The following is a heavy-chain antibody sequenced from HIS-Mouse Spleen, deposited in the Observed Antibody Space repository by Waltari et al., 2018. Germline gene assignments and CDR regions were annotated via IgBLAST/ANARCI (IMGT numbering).Heavy chain of an antibody. CDR1: GGPNSSSSYN. J-gene: IGHJ2*01. V-gene: IGHV4-39*07. CDR3: AREIPYSSSWYDWYFDL. Sequence: QLQLQESGPRLVKPSETLSLTCTVPGGPNSSSSYNWGWIRQPPGTGLEWIGSIYYSGSTYYNPSLKSRVTISVDTSKNQFSLKLSSVTAADTAVYYCAREIPYSSSWYDWYFDLWGRGTLVTVSS. CDR2: IYYSGST. D-gene: IGHD6-13*01.